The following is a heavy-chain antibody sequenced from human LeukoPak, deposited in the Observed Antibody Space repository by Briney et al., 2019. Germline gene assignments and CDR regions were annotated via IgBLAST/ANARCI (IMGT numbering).Heavy chain of an antibody. CDR1: GDSVSSNTVT. D-gene: IGHD1-26*01. CDR3: GRQNSGKGGIDY. Sequence: SQTLSLTCALTGDSVSSNTVTWIWIRQSPSRGLEWLGRTYHRSKWYSEYAVSVQSRITINPDTSKNQFSLQLNSVTPEDTAVYYCGRQNSGKGGIDYWGQGTLVTVSS. V-gene: IGHV6-1*01. J-gene: IGHJ4*02. CDR2: TYHRSKWYS.